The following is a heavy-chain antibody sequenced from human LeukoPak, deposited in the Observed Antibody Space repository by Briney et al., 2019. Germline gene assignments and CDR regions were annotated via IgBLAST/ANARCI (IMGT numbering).Heavy chain of an antibody. D-gene: IGHD6-6*01. CDR3: ARDLTIAARPSDFES. CDR1: GFTVTNNY. J-gene: IGHJ4*02. Sequence: GGSLRLSCAASGFTVTNNYMSWVRQAPGKGLEWVSIIYSSGFTYHADSVKGRFTISRDNSKNTVYLQMNNLRPEDTAVYFRARDLTIAARPSDFESWGQGTLVTVSS. CDR2: IYSSGFT. V-gene: IGHV3-66*01.